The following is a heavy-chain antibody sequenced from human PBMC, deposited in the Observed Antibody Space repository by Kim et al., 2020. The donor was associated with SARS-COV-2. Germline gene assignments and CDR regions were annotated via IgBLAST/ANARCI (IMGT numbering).Heavy chain of an antibody. V-gene: IGHV3-9*01. CDR2: ISWNSGSI. J-gene: IGHJ4*02. CDR3: AKDMRIGVVRGVLDY. CDR1: GFTFDDYA. D-gene: IGHD3-10*01. Sequence: GGSLRLSCAASGFTFDDYAMHWVRQAPGKGLEWVSGISWNSGSIGYADSVKGRFTISRDNAKNSLYLQMNSLRAEDTALYYCAKDMRIGVVRGVLDYWGQGTLVTVSS.